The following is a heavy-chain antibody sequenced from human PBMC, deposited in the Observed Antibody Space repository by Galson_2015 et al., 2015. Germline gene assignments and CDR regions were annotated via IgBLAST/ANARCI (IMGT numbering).Heavy chain of an antibody. CDR1: GFTFTDNF. J-gene: IGHJ4*02. Sequence: SVKVSCKASGFTFTDNFIHWVRQAPGQGLEYMGRINPNTADTSLTQKFQDRVTLTRDTSISTAYMELRRLASDDTAVYFCARDALVDRHLEYYFDLWGQGPLVAVSS. D-gene: IGHD1-26*01. CDR2: INPNTADT. CDR3: ARDALVDRHLEYYFDL. V-gene: IGHV1-2*06.